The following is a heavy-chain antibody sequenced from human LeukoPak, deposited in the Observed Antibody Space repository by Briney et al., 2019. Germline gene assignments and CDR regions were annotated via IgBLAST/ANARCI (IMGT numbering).Heavy chain of an antibody. Sequence: ASVKVSCKASGYTFTGYYMHWVRQAPGQGLEWMGWINPNSGGTNYAQKFQGRVTMTRDTSISTAYMELSRLRSDDTAVYYCAREGYRIAVAPQRTGCFDLWGRGTLVTVSS. D-gene: IGHD6-19*01. CDR2: INPNSGGT. CDR3: AREGYRIAVAPQRTGCFDL. CDR1: GYTFTGYY. V-gene: IGHV1-2*02. J-gene: IGHJ2*01.